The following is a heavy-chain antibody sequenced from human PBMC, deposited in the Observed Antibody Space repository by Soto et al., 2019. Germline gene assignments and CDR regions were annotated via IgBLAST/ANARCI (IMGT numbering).Heavy chain of an antibody. V-gene: IGHV3-21*01. CDR1: KFTFSSYS. J-gene: IGHJ3*02. CDR3: ARDYDTLTGYAFDI. Sequence: GGSLRLSCAASKFTFSSYSMNWVRQAPGKGLEWVSSISRTSNYIYYADSVKGRFTISRDNAKNSLYLQMSSLRAEDTALYYCARDYDTLTGYAFDIWGQGTMVNVSS. CDR2: ISRTSNYI. D-gene: IGHD3-9*01.